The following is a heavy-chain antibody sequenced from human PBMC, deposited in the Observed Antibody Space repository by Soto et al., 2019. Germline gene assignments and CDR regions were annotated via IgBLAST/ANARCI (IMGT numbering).Heavy chain of an antibody. V-gene: IGHV3-48*03. Sequence: EVQLVESGGGLVQPGGSLRLSCAVSGFTFSTYEMHWVRQAPGKGLEWISYISRGVTTIYYADSVKGRFTISRDSAKNSLYLQMNSLRAEDTAVYYCARGASGDYGYYFDYWGQGTLVTVSS. CDR2: ISRGVTTI. CDR3: ARGASGDYGYYFDY. D-gene: IGHD4-17*01. J-gene: IGHJ4*02. CDR1: GFTFSTYE.